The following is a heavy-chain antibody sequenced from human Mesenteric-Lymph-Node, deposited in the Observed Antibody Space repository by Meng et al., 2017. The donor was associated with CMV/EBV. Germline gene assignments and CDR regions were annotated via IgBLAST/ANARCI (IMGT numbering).Heavy chain of an antibody. CDR1: NYIFTKYG. CDR3: ARNDTNGWYTY. J-gene: IGHJ1*01. D-gene: IGHD6-19*01. CDR2: VSGYNGDP. V-gene: IGHV1-18*04. Sequence: CKASNYIFTKYGISWVRQAPGQGLEWMGWVSGYNGDPNYAQKFQDRVTMTAETSTTTAYLELRNLRSDDTAVYYCARNDTNGWYTYWGQGTLVTVSS.